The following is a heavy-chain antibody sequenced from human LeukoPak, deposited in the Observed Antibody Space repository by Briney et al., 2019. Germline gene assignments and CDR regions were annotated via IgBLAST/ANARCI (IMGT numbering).Heavy chain of an antibody. CDR3: ARPLAYCGGDCYLAFDI. CDR2: IIPIFGTA. J-gene: IGHJ3*02. CDR1: GGTFSSYA. D-gene: IGHD2-21*02. V-gene: IGHV1-69*13. Sequence: ASVKVSCKASGGTFSSYAISWVRQAPGQGLEWMGGIIPIFGTANYAQKFQGRVTITADESTSTAYMELSSLRSEDTVVYYCARPLAYCGGDCYLAFDIWGQGTVVTVSS.